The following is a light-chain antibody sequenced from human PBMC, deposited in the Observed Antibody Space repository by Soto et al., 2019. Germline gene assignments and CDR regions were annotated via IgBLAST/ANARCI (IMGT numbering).Light chain of an antibody. CDR3: QQYNNWPPIT. V-gene: IGKV3-15*01. J-gene: IGKJ5*01. CDR1: QSVSIN. Sequence: PGERATLSCRASQSVSINLAWYQQKPGQAPRLLIYGASTRATGIPARFSGSGSGTEFTLTIRSLQSEDFAVYYCQQYNNWPPITFGQGTRREIK. CDR2: GAS.